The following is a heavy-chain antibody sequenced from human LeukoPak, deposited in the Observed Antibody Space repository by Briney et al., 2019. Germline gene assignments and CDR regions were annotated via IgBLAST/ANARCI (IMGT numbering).Heavy chain of an antibody. D-gene: IGHD3-9*01. J-gene: IGHJ6*03. CDR1: GGSISSSN. Sequence: ETLSLTCAVSGGSISSSNWWSWVRQPPGKGLEWVSTFSGRGGSTYYADSVKGRVTISRDNSKNTLYLQMNSLRAEDTAVYYCAKQGRDWLRDYYYYMDVWGKGTTVTISS. V-gene: IGHV3-23*01. CDR3: AKQGRDWLRDYYYYMDV. CDR2: FSGRGGST.